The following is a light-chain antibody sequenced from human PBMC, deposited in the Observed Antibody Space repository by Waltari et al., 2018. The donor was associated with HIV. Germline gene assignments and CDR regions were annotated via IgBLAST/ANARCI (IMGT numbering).Light chain of an antibody. CDR3: QQSFNTPLT. V-gene: IGKV1-39*01. Sequence: DIQMPQSPSSLSASIGDRVTLTCRASQNISSYLNWYQQKPGKAPRFLIYAASSLQSGVPSTFSGSGSGTDFTLTISSLQREDFATYYCQQSFNTPLTFGGGTKVEIK. CDR1: QNISSY. J-gene: IGKJ4*01. CDR2: AAS.